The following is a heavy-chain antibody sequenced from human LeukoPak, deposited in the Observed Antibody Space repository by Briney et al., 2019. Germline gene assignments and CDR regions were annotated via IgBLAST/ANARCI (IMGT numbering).Heavy chain of an antibody. CDR2: IESDGTST. V-gene: IGHV3-74*01. CDR1: GFTFTTSW. D-gene: IGHD6-13*01. J-gene: IGHJ3*01. CDR3: ARDQYSSAWYRGAFDV. Sequence: GGSLRLSCAASGFTFTTSWMHWFRQAPGKGLVWVSRIESDGTSTTYADSVKGRFTISRDNAKNTLYLQMNSLRAEDTAVYYCARDQYSSAWYRGAFDVWGQGTMVSVSS.